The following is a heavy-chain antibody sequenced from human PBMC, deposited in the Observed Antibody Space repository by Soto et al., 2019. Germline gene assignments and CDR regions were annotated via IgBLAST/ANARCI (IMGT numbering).Heavy chain of an antibody. D-gene: IGHD6-19*01. CDR1: GYTFTSYD. V-gene: IGHV1-8*01. CDR2: MNPNSGNT. CDR3: ARERAVAGFDY. Sequence: QVQLVQSGAEVKKPGASVKVSCKASGYTFTSYDINWVRQATGQGLEWMGWMNPNSGNTGYAQKFQGRVTMTRNISIGTAYMELSSLRSEDTAVDYGARERAVAGFDYWGQGTLVTVSS. J-gene: IGHJ4*02.